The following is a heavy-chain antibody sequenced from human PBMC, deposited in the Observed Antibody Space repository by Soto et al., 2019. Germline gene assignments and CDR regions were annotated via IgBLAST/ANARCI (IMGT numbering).Heavy chain of an antibody. V-gene: IGHV3-11*01. CDR1: GFSFGDYY. CDR3: ARAPSAHDSFDL. D-gene: IGHD5-12*01. Sequence: QVQLVESGGGLVKPGGSLRLSCAASGFSFGDYYMSWIRQAPGRGLEWISYISGTGRTIDYANSVKGRFTISRDNADKSLYLQMNSLGAEDTAIYYCARAPSAHDSFDLWGQGTLVNVSS. CDR2: ISGTGRTI. J-gene: IGHJ5*02.